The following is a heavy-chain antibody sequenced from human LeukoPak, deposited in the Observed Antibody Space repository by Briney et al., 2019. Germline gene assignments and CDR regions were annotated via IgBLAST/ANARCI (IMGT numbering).Heavy chain of an antibody. CDR3: AKDLRNSGSYWGLFPFDY. V-gene: IGHV3-33*06. CDR1: GFTFSSYG. J-gene: IGHJ4*02. D-gene: IGHD1-26*01. CDR2: IWYDGSKK. Sequence: GRSLRLSCAASGFTFSSYGMHWARQAPGKGLEWVAVIWYDGSKKYYADSVKGRFDVSRDNPKNTLYLQMNSLRAEDTAVYYCAKDLRNSGSYWGLFPFDYWGQGTLVTVSS.